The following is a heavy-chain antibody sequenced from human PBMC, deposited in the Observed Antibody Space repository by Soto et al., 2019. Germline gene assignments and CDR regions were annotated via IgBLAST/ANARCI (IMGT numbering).Heavy chain of an antibody. V-gene: IGHV3-21*06. CDR2: ISTSGTYV. D-gene: IGHD4-17*01. CDR3: PTIGDRDGFDL. CDR1: GFAFITYN. J-gene: IGHJ3*01. Sequence: EVQLVESGGGLVKPGESLRLSCAASGFAFITYNMKWVRQAPGKGLEWVSSISTSGTYVFYAGSVRGRFTIFRDDAKNSLHLQMNSLRAEDTALYYCPTIGDRDGFDLWGQGTAVTVSA.